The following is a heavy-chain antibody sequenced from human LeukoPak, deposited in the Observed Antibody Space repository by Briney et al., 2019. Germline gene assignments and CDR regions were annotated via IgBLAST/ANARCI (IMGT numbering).Heavy chain of an antibody. CDR3: ARALAYCGGDCYDEPLGFVDY. V-gene: IGHV4-30-2*01. CDR2: IYHSGST. J-gene: IGHJ4*02. CDR1: GGSISSGGYS. Sequence: SQTLSLTCAVSGGSISSGGYSWSWIRQPPGKGLEWIGYIYHSGSTYYNPSLKSRVTISVDRSKNQFSLKLSSVTAADTAVYYCARALAYCGGDCYDEPLGFVDYWGQGTLVTVSS. D-gene: IGHD2-21*02.